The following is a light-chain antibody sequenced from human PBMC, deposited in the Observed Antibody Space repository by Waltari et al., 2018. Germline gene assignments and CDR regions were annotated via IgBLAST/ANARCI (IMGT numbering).Light chain of an antibody. CDR1: QRVSSN. J-gene: IGKJ1*01. CDR2: GAS. V-gene: IGKV3-15*01. CDR3: QQYNNWPRGT. Sequence: EIVMPQSPATLSVSPGERATLSCRASQRVSSNSAWYQQKPGQAPTLLIYGASTRATGIPARFSGSGSGTEFTLTISSLQSEDFAVYYCQQYNNWPRGTFGQGTKVEIK.